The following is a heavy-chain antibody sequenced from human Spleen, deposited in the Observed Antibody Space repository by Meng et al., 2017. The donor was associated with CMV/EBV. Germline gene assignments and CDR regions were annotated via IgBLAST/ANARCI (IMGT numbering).Heavy chain of an antibody. CDR3: AREVGATDYFDY. D-gene: IGHD1-26*01. Sequence: GESLKISCAASGFTFSSYSMNWVRQAPGKGLEWVSSISSSSSYIYYADSVKGRFTISRDNAKNSLYLQMNSLRAEDTAVYYRAREVGATDYFDYWGQGTLVTVSS. J-gene: IGHJ4*02. CDR2: ISSSSSYI. CDR1: GFTFSSYS. V-gene: IGHV3-21*01.